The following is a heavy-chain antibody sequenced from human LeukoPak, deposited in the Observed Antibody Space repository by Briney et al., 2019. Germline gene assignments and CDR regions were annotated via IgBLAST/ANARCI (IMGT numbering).Heavy chain of an antibody. J-gene: IGHJ4*02. CDR1: GFTFSNYW. CDR3: ARGGNYDILTGYIFDY. CDR2: IKHDGGDK. V-gene: IGHV3-7*03. D-gene: IGHD3-9*01. Sequence: EGSLRLSCAASGFTFSNYWMSWVRQAPGKGLEWVANIKHDGGDKHYVDSVKGRFTIARDSAKNSLNLQMNSLRAEDTAVYYCARGGNYDILTGYIFDYWGQGTLVTVSS.